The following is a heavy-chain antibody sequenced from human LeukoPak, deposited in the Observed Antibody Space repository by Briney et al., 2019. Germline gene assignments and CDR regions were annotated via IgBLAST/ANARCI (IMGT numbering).Heavy chain of an antibody. Sequence: SETLSLTCTVSGGSISSYYWSWIRQPPGKGLEWIGYIYHSGSTYYNPSLKSRVTISVDTSKNQFSLKLSSVTAADTAVYYCAIRYYYGSGSHTDYWGQGTLVTVSS. V-gene: IGHV4-59*04. J-gene: IGHJ4*02. CDR1: GGSISSYY. CDR3: AIRYYYGSGSHTDY. D-gene: IGHD3-10*01. CDR2: IYHSGST.